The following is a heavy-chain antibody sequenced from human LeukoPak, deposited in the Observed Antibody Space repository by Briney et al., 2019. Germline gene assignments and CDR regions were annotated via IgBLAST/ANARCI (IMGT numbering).Heavy chain of an antibody. CDR3: AQFIAAAGTGNVPWRY. V-gene: IGHV2-5*02. J-gene: IGHJ4*02. CDR1: GFSLSTSGVG. CDR2: IYWDDDK. D-gene: IGHD6-13*01. Sequence: SGPTLVNPTQTLTLTCTFSGFSLSTSGVGVGWIRQPPGKALGWLAHIYWDDDKRYSPSLTSRLTITNDTSKNQVVLTMTNMDPVDTATYYCAQFIAAAGTGNVPWRYWGQGILVTVSS.